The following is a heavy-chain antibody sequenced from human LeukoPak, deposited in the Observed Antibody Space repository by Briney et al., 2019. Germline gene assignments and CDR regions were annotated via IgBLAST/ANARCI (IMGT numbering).Heavy chain of an antibody. D-gene: IGHD7-27*01. CDR2: IIPILGIA. J-gene: IGHJ6*02. CDR3: ARDGDKSSYGMDV. V-gene: IGHV1-69*04. Sequence: SVKVSCKASGGTFSSYAISWVRQAPGQGLEWMGRIIPILGIANYAQKFQGRVTMTRDTSTSTVYMELSSLRAEDTAVYYCARDGDKSSYGMDVWGQGTTVTVSS. CDR1: GGTFSSYA.